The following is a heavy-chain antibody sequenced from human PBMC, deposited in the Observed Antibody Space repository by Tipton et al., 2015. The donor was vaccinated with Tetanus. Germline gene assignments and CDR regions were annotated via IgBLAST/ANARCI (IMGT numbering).Heavy chain of an antibody. CDR3: ATGGYSYVSSHY. CDR1: GFTFSSYS. D-gene: IGHD5-18*01. J-gene: IGHJ4*02. CDR2: ISASGDST. V-gene: IGHV3-23*04. Sequence: QLVQSGGGLVQPGRSLRLSCAASGFTFSSYSMTWVRQSPGKGLEWVSAISASGDSTYYADFVKGRFIISRDTSKNTLYLQMNSLETEDTAVYYCATGGYSYVSSHYWGQGTLVTVSS.